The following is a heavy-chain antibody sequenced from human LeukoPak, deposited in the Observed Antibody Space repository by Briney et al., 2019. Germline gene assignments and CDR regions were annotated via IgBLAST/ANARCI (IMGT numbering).Heavy chain of an antibody. J-gene: IGHJ5*02. D-gene: IGHD2-21*02. Sequence: PETLSLTCTVSGGSISGYYWSWIRQPPGKGLEWIGYIHYSGRTNYKPSLKSRVTISVDTSKNQFSLKLSSVTAADTAVYYCARLLVTSLVNWFDPWGQGTLVIVSS. CDR2: IHYSGRT. CDR1: GGSISGYY. V-gene: IGHV4-59*08. CDR3: ARLLVTSLVNWFDP.